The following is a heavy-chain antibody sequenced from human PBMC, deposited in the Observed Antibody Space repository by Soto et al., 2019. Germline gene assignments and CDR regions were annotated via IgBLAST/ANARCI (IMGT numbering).Heavy chain of an antibody. J-gene: IGHJ6*02. D-gene: IGHD3-10*01. V-gene: IGHV1-69*01. CDR3: AFRGVISQNANGIDV. Sequence: QVQLVQSGDEVKKPGSSVKVSCKASGGTFSSYAISWVRQAPGQGLEWMGGIIPIFGTANYAQKFQGRVTLTADESTSTAYMELSSLRSEDTAVYYCAFRGVISQNANGIDVWGQGPTVTVSS. CDR2: IIPIFGTA. CDR1: GGTFSSYA.